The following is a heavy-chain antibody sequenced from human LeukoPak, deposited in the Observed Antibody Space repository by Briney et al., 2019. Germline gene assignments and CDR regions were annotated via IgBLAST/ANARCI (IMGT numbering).Heavy chain of an antibody. D-gene: IGHD2-2*01. CDR1: GGSFSGYY. Sequence: SETLSLTCAVYGGSFSGYYWSWIRQPPGKGLEWIGEINHSGSTNYNPSLKSRVTISVDTSKNQFSLKLSSVTAADTAVYYCAKGPVPPHWIDPWGQGTLVTVSS. CDR3: AKGPVPPHWIDP. CDR2: INHSGST. J-gene: IGHJ5*02. V-gene: IGHV4-34*01.